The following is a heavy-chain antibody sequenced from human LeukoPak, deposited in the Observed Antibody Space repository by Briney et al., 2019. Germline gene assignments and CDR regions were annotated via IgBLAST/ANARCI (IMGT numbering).Heavy chain of an antibody. Sequence: ASVKLSCKTSGGTLSTYIISWVRQAPGQGLDWMGTIIPIFPTLNYAQTVQGRVTITTDESTNIVYMELNSLRCDDTAVYYCATAPLAQAGGGSVAFDYWGQGTLVTVSS. V-gene: IGHV1-69*05. CDR2: IIPIFPTL. D-gene: IGHD6-13*01. CDR1: GGTLSTYI. J-gene: IGHJ4*02. CDR3: ATAPLAQAGGGSVAFDY.